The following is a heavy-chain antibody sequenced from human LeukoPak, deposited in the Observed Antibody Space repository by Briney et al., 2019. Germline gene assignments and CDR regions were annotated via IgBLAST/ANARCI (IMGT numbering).Heavy chain of an antibody. CDR3: ARVDYDILTGYSPNWFDP. CDR1: GYTFTSYD. D-gene: IGHD3-9*01. Sequence: GASVKVSCKASGYTFTSYDINWVRQATGQGLEWMVWMNPNSGNTGYAQKFQGRVTMTRNTSINTAYMELSSLGSEDTAVYYCARVDYDILTGYSPNWFDPWGQGTLVTVSS. J-gene: IGHJ5*02. V-gene: IGHV1-8*01. CDR2: MNPNSGNT.